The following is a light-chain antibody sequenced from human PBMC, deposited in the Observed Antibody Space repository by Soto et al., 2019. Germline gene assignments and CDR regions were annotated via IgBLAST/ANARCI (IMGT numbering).Light chain of an antibody. Sequence: QSVLTQPPSTSGTPGQRVTISCSGSSSNIGNSPVNWYQQLPGTAPKLLIYNNNQRPSGVPDRFSGSKSGTSASLAISGLQSEDEADYYCAAWDDSLNGVVFGGGTQLTVL. J-gene: IGLJ2*01. CDR2: NNN. CDR3: AAWDDSLNGVV. CDR1: SSNIGNSP. V-gene: IGLV1-44*01.